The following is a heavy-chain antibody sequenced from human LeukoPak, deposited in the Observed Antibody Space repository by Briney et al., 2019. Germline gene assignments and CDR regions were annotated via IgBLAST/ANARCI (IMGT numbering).Heavy chain of an antibody. J-gene: IGHJ3*02. D-gene: IGHD6-19*01. CDR3: ARDFQTYSSGWWVAFDI. CDR1: GYSIGSGYY. CDR2: IYHSGST. V-gene: IGHV4-38-2*02. Sequence: SETLSLTCTVSGYSIGSGYYWGWIRQPPGKGLEWIGSIYHSGSTHYNPSLKSRVTISVDTSKNQFSLKLSSVTAADTAVYYCARDFQTYSSGWWVAFDIWGQGTMVTVSS.